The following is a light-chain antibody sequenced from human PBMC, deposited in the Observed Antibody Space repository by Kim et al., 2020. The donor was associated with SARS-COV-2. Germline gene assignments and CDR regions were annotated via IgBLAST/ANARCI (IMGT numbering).Light chain of an antibody. Sequence: SYELTQPPSVSVSPGQTASIPCSGDKLGDKYACWYQQKPGQSPVLVIYQDSKWPSGIPERFSGSNSGNTATLTISGTQAMDEADYYCQAWDSSTGVFGGGTKLTVL. V-gene: IGLV3-1*01. CDR2: QDS. CDR1: KLGDKY. CDR3: QAWDSSTGV. J-gene: IGLJ3*02.